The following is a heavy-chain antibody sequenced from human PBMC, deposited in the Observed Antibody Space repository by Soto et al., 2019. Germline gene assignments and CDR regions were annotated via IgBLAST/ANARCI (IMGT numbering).Heavy chain of an antibody. Sequence: ASVKVSCKASGHPFTGYYMHWVRQAPGQGLEWMGWINPNSGGTNYAQKSQGWVTMTRDTSISTAYMELSRLRSDDTAVYYCARAHSGYYSGFDYWGQGTLVTVSS. D-gene: IGHD3-22*01. V-gene: IGHV1-2*04. J-gene: IGHJ4*02. CDR2: INPNSGGT. CDR3: ARAHSGYYSGFDY. CDR1: GHPFTGYY.